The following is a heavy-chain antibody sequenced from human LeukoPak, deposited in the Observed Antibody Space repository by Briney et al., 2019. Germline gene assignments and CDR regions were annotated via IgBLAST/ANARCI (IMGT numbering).Heavy chain of an antibody. CDR3: ARDPATPHDY. Sequence: GGSLRLSCAASGFTFSTCSMNWVRQAPGKGLEWVASVDSSSSYIYYADSEKGRLTISRDNAKNSLYLQMNSLRAEDTAVYYCARDPATPHDYWGQGTLVTVSS. CDR1: GFTFSTCS. D-gene: IGHD5-12*01. CDR2: VDSSSSYI. V-gene: IGHV3-21*01. J-gene: IGHJ4*02.